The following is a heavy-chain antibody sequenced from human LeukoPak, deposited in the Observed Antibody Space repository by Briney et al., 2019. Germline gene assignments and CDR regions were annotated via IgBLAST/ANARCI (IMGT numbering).Heavy chain of an antibody. CDR2: IPYDGSNK. CDR3: ARDLRTGSYLDY. D-gene: IGHD3/OR15-3a*01. Sequence: GGSLRLSCAASGFTFSSYAMHWVRQAPGKGLEWVAVIPYDGSNKYYADSVKGRFTISRDNSKNTVYLQMNSLRAEDTAVYYCARDLRTGSYLDYWGQGTLVTVSS. V-gene: IGHV3-30*01. CDR1: GFTFSSYA. J-gene: IGHJ4*02.